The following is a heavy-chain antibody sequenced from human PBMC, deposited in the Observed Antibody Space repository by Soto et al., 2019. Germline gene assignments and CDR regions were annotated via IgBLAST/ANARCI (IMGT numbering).Heavy chain of an antibody. CDR1: GFTFSSYG. J-gene: IGHJ4*02. CDR2: ISYDGSNN. D-gene: IGHD1-26*01. Sequence: QVQLVESGGGVVQPGRSLRLSCAASGFTFSSYGMHWVRQAPGKGLEWVAVISYDGSNNYYADSVKGRFTISRDNSKNTLYLQMNSLRAEDTAVYYCAKDYSGSSDYWGQGTLVTVSS. CDR3: AKDYSGSSDY. V-gene: IGHV3-30*18.